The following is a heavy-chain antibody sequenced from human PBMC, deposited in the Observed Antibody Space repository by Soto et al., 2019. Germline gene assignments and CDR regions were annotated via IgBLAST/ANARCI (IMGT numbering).Heavy chain of an antibody. CDR2: ISYDGSNK. D-gene: IGHD4-4*01. CDR3: AKSKLATVTTNWFDP. J-gene: IGHJ5*02. CDR1: GFTFSSYG. Sequence: PGGSLRLSSAASGFTFSSYGMHWVRQAPGKGLEWVAVISYDGSNKYYADSVKGRFTISRDNSKNTLYLQMNSLRAEDTAVYYCAKSKLATVTTNWFDPWGQGTLVTVSA. V-gene: IGHV3-30*18.